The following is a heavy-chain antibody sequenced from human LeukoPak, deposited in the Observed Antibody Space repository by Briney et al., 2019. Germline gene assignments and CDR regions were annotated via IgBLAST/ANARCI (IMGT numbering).Heavy chain of an antibody. V-gene: IGHV3-53*01. Sequence: PGGSLRLSCAASGFTFSSYWMSWVRQAPGKGLEWVSVIYSGGSTYYADSVKGRFTISRDNSKNTLYLQMNSLRAEDTAVYYCARVFNYPDDSSEIWGQGTLVTVSS. CDR2: IYSGGST. CDR1: GFTFSSYW. D-gene: IGHD3-22*01. CDR3: ARVFNYPDDSSEI. J-gene: IGHJ4*02.